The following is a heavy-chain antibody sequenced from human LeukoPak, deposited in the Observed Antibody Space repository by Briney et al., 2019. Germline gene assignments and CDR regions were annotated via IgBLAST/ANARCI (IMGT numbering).Heavy chain of an antibody. V-gene: IGHV4-34*01. Sequence: SETLSLTCAVYGGSFSGYYWSWTRQPPGKGLEWIGEINRSGSTNYNPSLKSRVTISVDTSKNQFSLKLGSVTAADTAVYYCARVVPYYYYYMDVWGKGTTVTVSS. J-gene: IGHJ6*03. CDR1: GGSFSGYY. CDR2: INRSGST. CDR3: ARVVPYYYYYMDV.